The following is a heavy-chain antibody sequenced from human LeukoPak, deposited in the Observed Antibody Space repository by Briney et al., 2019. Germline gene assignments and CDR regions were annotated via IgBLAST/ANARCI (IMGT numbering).Heavy chain of an antibody. Sequence: KPGGSLRLSCAASGFTFSDYYMSWIRQAPGKGLEWVSYISSSGSTIYYADSVKGRFTISRDNAKNSLYLQMNSLRAEDTAVYYCAREASRIARNFDYWGQGTLVTVSS. V-gene: IGHV3-11*04. J-gene: IGHJ4*02. D-gene: IGHD6-13*01. CDR1: GFTFSDYY. CDR3: AREASRIARNFDY. CDR2: ISSSGSTI.